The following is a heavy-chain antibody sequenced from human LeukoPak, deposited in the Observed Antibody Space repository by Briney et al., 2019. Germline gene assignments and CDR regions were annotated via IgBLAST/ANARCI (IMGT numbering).Heavy chain of an antibody. V-gene: IGHV3-9*01. CDR1: GFTFDDYA. CDR2: ISWNSGSI. CDR3: ARDFHEDPLPKDAFDI. D-gene: IGHD2-15*01. J-gene: IGHJ3*02. Sequence: ALRLSCAASGFTFDDYAMHWVRQAPGKGLEWVSGISWNSGSIGYADSVKGRFTISRDNAKNSLYLQMNSLRAEDTAVYYCARDFHEDPLPKDAFDIWGQGTMVTVSS.